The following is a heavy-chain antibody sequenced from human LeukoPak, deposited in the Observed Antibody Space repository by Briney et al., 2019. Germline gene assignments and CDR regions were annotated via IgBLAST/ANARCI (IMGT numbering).Heavy chain of an antibody. V-gene: IGHV3-21*01. Sequence: GGSLRLSCAASGFTFSSYSMNWVRQAPGKGLEWVSSISSSGSYIYYADSVKGRFTISRDNAKNSLYLQMNSLRAEDTAVYYCARAVVTAIRGLTRFDYWGQGTLVTVSP. CDR2: ISSSGSYI. CDR1: GFTFSSYS. D-gene: IGHD2-21*02. CDR3: ARAVVTAIRGLTRFDY. J-gene: IGHJ4*02.